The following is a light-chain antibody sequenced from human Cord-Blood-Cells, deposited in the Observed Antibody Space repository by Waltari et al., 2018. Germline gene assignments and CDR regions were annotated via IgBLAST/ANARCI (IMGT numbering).Light chain of an antibody. CDR3: QSYDSSNQV. CDR2: EDN. V-gene: IGLV6-57*02. CDR1: SGSIASNY. J-gene: IGLJ3*02. Sequence: NFMLTQPHSVSESPGKTVTISCTGSSGSIASNYAQWYQQRPGSAPTTLIYEDNQRPSGVPDRFSGSIDSSSNSASLTISGLKTEDEADYYCQSYDSSNQVFGGGTKLTVL.